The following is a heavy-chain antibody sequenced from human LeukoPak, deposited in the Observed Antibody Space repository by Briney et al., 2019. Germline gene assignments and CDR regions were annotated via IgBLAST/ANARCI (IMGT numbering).Heavy chain of an antibody. V-gene: IGHV3-30-3*01. CDR1: GFTFSSYA. CDR3: AKDTDFVDSSSHPSDY. Sequence: AGGSLRLSCAASGFTFSSYAMHWVRQAPGKGLEWVAVISYDGSNKYYADSVKGRFTISRDYSKNTLYLQMNSLRAEDTAVYYCAKDTDFVDSSSHPSDYWGQGTLVTVSS. CDR2: ISYDGSNK. D-gene: IGHD6-6*01. J-gene: IGHJ4*02.